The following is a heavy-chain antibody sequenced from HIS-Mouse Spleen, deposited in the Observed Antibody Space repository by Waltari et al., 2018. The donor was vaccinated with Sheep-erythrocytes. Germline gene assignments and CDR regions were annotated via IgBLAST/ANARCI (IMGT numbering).Heavy chain of an antibody. CDR1: GFSLSTSGVG. J-gene: IGHJ2*01. CDR2: IYWDDDK. D-gene: IGHD3-3*01. V-gene: IGHV2-5*02. Sequence: QITLKESGPTLVKPTQTLTLTCTFSGFSLSTSGVGVGWIRQPPGKALEWLALIYWDDDKRYSPSLKSRLTITKDTSKNQVVLTMTNMDPVDTATYYCAHGETRFLECSNWYFDLWGRGTLVTVSS. CDR3: AHGETRFLECSNWYFDL.